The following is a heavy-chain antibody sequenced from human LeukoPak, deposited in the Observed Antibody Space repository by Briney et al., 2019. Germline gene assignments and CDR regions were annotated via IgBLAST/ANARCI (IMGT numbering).Heavy chain of an antibody. CDR2: ISGDSSDI. Sequence: PGGSLRLSCATSGFTFKNYAMNWVRQAPGKGLEWVSSISGDSSDIYYADSVMGRSTISSDNAKNSVYLQINSLRAEDTAIYYCARRGYSDSSGYDYWGQGTLVTVSS. CDR3: ARRGYSDSSGYDY. D-gene: IGHD3-22*01. J-gene: IGHJ4*02. V-gene: IGHV3-21*01. CDR1: GFTFKNYA.